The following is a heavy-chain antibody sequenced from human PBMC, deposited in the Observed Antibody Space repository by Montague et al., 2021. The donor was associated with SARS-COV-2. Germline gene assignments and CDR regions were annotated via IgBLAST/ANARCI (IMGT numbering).Heavy chain of an antibody. CDR1: GGSLSGYY. CDR2: ISHSGST. J-gene: IGHJ6*02. Sequence: SETLSLTCAVYGGSLSGYYWSWIRQPPGEGLEWIAEISHSGSTSYNPSLKSRVTISIDTSKNQFSLKLSSATAADTAVYYCVRVPYRLLFVPRYYGMDVWGQGTTVTVSS. D-gene: IGHD2-2*01. CDR3: VRVPYRLLFVPRYYGMDV. V-gene: IGHV4-34*01.